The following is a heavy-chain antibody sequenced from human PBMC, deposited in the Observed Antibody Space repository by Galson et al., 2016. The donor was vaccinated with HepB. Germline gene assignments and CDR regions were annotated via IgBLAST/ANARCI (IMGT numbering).Heavy chain of an antibody. CDR1: GYTLTELS. V-gene: IGHV1-24*01. J-gene: IGHJ4*02. D-gene: IGHD3-10*01. CDR2: FDPEDGET. CDR3: ATLPWFGVPPENFDY. Sequence: SVKVSCKVSGYTLTELSMHWVRQAPGKGLEWMGGFDPEDGETIYAQKFQGRVTMTEDTSTDTAYMELSSLRSEDTAVYYRATLPWFGVPPENFDYWGQGTLVTVSS.